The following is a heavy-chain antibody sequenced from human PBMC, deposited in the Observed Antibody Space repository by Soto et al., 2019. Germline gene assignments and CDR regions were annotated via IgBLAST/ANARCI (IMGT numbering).Heavy chain of an antibody. J-gene: IGHJ4*02. CDR2: ISSSDSAI. Sequence: GGSLRLSCATSGFIFSSYEMNWVRQAPGKGLEWVSYISSSDSAIYYADSVKGRFTISRDNAKNSLYLQMNSLRAEDTAVYYCASLEMATMQGWGQGTLVTVSS. CDR3: ASLEMATMQG. D-gene: IGHD3-3*01. CDR1: GFIFSSYE. V-gene: IGHV3-48*03.